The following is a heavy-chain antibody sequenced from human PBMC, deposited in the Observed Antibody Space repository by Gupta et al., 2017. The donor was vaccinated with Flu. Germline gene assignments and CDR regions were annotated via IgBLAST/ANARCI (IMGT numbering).Heavy chain of an antibody. J-gene: IGHJ3*02. Sequence: EVQLLESGGGLVQPGGSLRLSCAASGFTFHSYGMAWVRQTPEKGLEWFSAISGRGETTYYPDSVKGRFTISRDNSENTLYLQMNSLRAEDTALYYCAKDRPQYYGDSINGAFDIWGQGTMVTVSS. D-gene: IGHD3-16*01. CDR3: AKDRPQYYGDSINGAFDI. V-gene: IGHV3-23*01. CDR1: GFTFHSYG. CDR2: ISGRGETT.